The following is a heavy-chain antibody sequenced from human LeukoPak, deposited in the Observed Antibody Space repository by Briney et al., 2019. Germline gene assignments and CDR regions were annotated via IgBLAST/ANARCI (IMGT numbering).Heavy chain of an antibody. CDR3: ARYRSSWYAFDI. Sequence: GGSLRLSCAASGFTFSSYGMHWVRQAPGKGLEWVAFIRFDGSIKYYAESVKGRFTISRDNAKNSLYLQMNSLRAEDTAVYYCARYRSSWYAFDIWGQGTMVTVSS. D-gene: IGHD6-13*01. V-gene: IGHV3-30*02. J-gene: IGHJ3*02. CDR1: GFTFSSYG. CDR2: IRFDGSIK.